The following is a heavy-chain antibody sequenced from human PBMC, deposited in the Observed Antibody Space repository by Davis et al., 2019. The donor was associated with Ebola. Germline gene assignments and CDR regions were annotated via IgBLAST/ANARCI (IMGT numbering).Heavy chain of an antibody. CDR3: ARSRWGLLVFGY. D-gene: IGHD1-26*01. J-gene: IGHJ4*02. V-gene: IGHV4-59*12. CDR2: IYYSGST. Sequence: MPSETLSLTCTVSGGSISSYYWSWIRQPPGKGLEWIGYIYYSGSTNYNPSLKSRVTISVDTSKNQFSLKLSSVTAADTAVYYCARSRWGLLVFGYWGQGTLVTVSS. CDR1: GGSISSYY.